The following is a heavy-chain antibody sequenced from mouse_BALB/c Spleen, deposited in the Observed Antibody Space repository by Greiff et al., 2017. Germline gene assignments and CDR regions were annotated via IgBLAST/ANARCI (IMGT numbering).Heavy chain of an antibody. CDR1: GYTFTDYW. D-gene: IGHD1-2*01. V-gene: IGHV1-69*01. J-gene: IGHJ2*01. CDR3: ARWGTTASYYFDD. CDR2: IDTSDSYT. Sequence: QVQLQQPGAELVMPGASVKMSCKASGYTFTDYWMHWVKQRPGQGLEWIGVIDTSDSYTSYNQKFKGKATLTVDESSSTAYMPLSILTSEDSAVYYCARWGTTASYYFDDWGQGTTLTVSS.